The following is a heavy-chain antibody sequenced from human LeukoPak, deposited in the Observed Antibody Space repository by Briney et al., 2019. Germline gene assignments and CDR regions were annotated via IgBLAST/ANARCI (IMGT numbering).Heavy chain of an antibody. CDR3: ARHPSSGYYYYAMDV. J-gene: IGHJ6*02. CDR1: GFTFSSYA. Sequence: GSLRLSCAASGFTFSSYAMSWVRQPPGKGLEWIGYISYSGSTNYNPSLYNPSLKTRVTISVDTPKNQFSLKLSSVTAADTAVYYCARHPSSGYYYYAMDVWGQGTTVTVSS. CDR2: ISYSGST. V-gene: IGHV4-59*08. D-gene: IGHD2-8*02.